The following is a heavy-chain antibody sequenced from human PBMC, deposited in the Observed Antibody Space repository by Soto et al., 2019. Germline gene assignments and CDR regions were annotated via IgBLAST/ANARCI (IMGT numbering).Heavy chain of an antibody. Sequence: PGGSLRLSCAASGFTFSSYSMNWVRQAPGKGLEWVSSISSSSSYIYYADSVKGRFTISRDNAKNSLYLQMNSLRAEDTAVYYCARDRYSSSSGFDPWGQGTLVTSPQ. V-gene: IGHV3-21*01. CDR2: ISSSSSYI. CDR3: ARDRYSSSSGFDP. CDR1: GFTFSSYS. D-gene: IGHD6-6*01. J-gene: IGHJ5*02.